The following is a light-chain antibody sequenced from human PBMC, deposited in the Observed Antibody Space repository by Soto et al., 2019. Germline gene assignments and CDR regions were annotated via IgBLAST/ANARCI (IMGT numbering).Light chain of an antibody. CDR3: QQYGSSSWT. Sequence: EIVLTQSPGTLSLSPGERATLSCRASQSVSSSYFAWYQQRFGQAPRLLIYGASSRATGIPDRFSGSGSGTDLTLTISRLEPEDFALYYCQQYGSSSWTFGQGTKVEIK. V-gene: IGKV3-20*01. CDR1: QSVSSSY. CDR2: GAS. J-gene: IGKJ1*01.